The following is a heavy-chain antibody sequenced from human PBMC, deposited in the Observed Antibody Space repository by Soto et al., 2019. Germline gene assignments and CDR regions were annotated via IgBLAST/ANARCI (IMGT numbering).Heavy chain of an antibody. D-gene: IGHD3-22*01. CDR3: AVDRVDYYDSSGYYYRSFAFDI. Sequence: EVQLVESGGGLVKPGGSLRLSCEASGFTFSSYSMNWVRQAPGKGLEWVSAISSSSCYIYYADSVKGRFTISRDNAKNSLYLHMISLRAEDKGVCYCAVDRVDYYDSSGYYYRSFAFDIWGQGTMVTVSS. J-gene: IGHJ3*02. V-gene: IGHV3-21*01. CDR1: GFTFSSYS. CDR2: ISSSSCYI.